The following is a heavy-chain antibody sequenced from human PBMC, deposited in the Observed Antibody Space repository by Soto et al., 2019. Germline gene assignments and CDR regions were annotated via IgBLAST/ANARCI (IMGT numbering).Heavy chain of an antibody. Sequence: GASVKVSCKSSGYTFTNYFIHWVREAPRHGLEWMGIINLSGGSTTYAQKFQDRVTMTRDTSTNTVYMELSGLTSEDTAVYYCARADPSIGAGSVYYFDYWGQGTLVTVSS. V-gene: IGHV1-46*01. CDR3: ARADPSIGAGSVYYFDY. CDR2: INLSGGST. J-gene: IGHJ4*02. CDR1: GYTFTNYF. D-gene: IGHD1-26*01.